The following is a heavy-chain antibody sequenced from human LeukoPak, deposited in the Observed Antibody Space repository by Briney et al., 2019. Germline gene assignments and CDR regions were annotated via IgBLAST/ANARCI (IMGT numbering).Heavy chain of an antibody. Sequence: PGRSLRLSCAASGFTFSSYGMPWVRQAPGKGLEWVAVIWYDGSNKYYADSVKGRFTISRDNSKNTLYLQMNSLRAEDTAVYYCARGSPDAYCGGDCYSYDAFDIWGQGTMVTVSS. CDR2: IWYDGSNK. D-gene: IGHD2-21*02. V-gene: IGHV3-33*01. CDR3: ARGSPDAYCGGDCYSYDAFDI. J-gene: IGHJ3*02. CDR1: GFTFSSYG.